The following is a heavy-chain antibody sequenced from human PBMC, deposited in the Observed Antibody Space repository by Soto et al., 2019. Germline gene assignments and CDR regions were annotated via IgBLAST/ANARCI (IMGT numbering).Heavy chain of an antibody. Sequence: SETLSLTCAVSGGSISSSNWWSWVRQPPGKGLEWIGEIYHSGSTNYNPSLKSRVTISVDKSKNQFSLKLSSVTAADTAVYYCARGSDDYVWGSYRLHAFDIWGQGTMVTVSS. CDR1: GGSISSSNW. J-gene: IGHJ3*02. D-gene: IGHD3-16*02. V-gene: IGHV4-4*02. CDR3: ARGSDDYVWGSYRLHAFDI. CDR2: IYHSGST.